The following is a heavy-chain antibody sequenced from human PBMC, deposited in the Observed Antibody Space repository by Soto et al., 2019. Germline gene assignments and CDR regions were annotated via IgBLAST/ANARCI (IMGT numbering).Heavy chain of an antibody. CDR3: ARGGTPHYYDTVAAFDI. J-gene: IGHJ3*02. D-gene: IGHD3-22*01. V-gene: IGHV6-1*01. CDR2: TYYRSKWYN. Sequence: PSPTLSLTCAISGDSVSSNSAAWNWIRQSPSRGLEWLGRTYYRSKWYNDYAVSVKSRITINPDTSKNHFSLQLNSVTPEDTAVYYCARGGTPHYYDTVAAFDIWGQGTMVTVSS. CDR1: GDSVSSNSAA.